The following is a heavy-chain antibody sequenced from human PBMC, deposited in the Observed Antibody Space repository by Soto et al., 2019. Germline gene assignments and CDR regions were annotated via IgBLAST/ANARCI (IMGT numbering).Heavy chain of an antibody. CDR3: ARGDGDHYGGNRYLGRH. V-gene: IGHV3-74*01. CDR1: GFTFSSYW. CDR2: IKSDGSGT. D-gene: IGHD3-10*01. Sequence: EVQLVESGGGLVQPGASLTLSCAASGFTFSSYWMHWVRQAPGKGLVWVSRIKSDGSGTYYADSVKGRITISRDNARNSLYLQMNSLRVEESAVYFCARGDGDHYGGNRYLGRHWGQGTLVTVSS. J-gene: IGHJ4*02.